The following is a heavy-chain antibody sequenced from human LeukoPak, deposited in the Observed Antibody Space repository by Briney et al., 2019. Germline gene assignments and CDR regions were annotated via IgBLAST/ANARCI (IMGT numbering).Heavy chain of an antibody. D-gene: IGHD3-22*01. Sequence: SETLSLTCAVYGGSFSGYYWSWIRQPPGKGLEWIGEINHSGSTNYNPSLKSRVTISVDKSKNQFSLKLSSVTAADTAVYYCARAKYYYDSSGYFYWGQGTLVTVSS. CDR1: GGSFSGYY. CDR2: INHSGST. V-gene: IGHV4-34*01. J-gene: IGHJ4*02. CDR3: ARAKYYYDSSGYFY.